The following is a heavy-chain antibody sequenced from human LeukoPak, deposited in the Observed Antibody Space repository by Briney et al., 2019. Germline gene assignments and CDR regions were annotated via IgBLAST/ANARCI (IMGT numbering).Heavy chain of an antibody. CDR1: GFSFSSYG. CDR3: ASGNWNDRAFDI. Sequence: GGSLRLSCAASGFSFSSYGMHWVRQAPGKGLEWVAVIWYDGTNKYYADSVKGRFTISRDNAKNSLYLQMNSLRVEDTAVYYCASGNWNDRAFDIWGQGTMVIVSS. D-gene: IGHD1-20*01. CDR2: IWYDGTNK. J-gene: IGHJ3*02. V-gene: IGHV3-33*03.